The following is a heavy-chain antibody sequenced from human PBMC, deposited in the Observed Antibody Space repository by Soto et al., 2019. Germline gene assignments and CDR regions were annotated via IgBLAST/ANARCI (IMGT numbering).Heavy chain of an antibody. CDR2: ISAYNGNT. Sequence: QVQLVQSGAEVKKPGASVKVSCKASGYTFTSYGISWVRQAPGQGLEWMGWISAYNGNTNYAQKLQGRGTMTTDTATSTAYMELRSMRSDDTAVYYCARVVSSSWYSPLGYFDYWGQGTLVTVSS. V-gene: IGHV1-18*01. J-gene: IGHJ4*02. CDR1: GYTFTSYG. CDR3: ARVVSSSWYSPLGYFDY. D-gene: IGHD6-13*01.